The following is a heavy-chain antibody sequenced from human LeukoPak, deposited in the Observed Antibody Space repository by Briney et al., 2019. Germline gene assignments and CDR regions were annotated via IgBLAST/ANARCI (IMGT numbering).Heavy chain of an antibody. CDR2: IYPGDSDT. J-gene: IGHJ4*02. D-gene: IGHD5-12*01. CDR3: ARRFDGGYDYYYFDY. Sequence: GESLKISCKGSGYSFTSYWIGWVRQMPGKGLEWVGIIYPGDSDTRYSPSFQGQVTISVDKSISTAYLQWSSLKASDTAMYYCARRFDGGYDYYYFDYWGQGTLVTVSS. V-gene: IGHV5-51*01. CDR1: GYSFTSYW.